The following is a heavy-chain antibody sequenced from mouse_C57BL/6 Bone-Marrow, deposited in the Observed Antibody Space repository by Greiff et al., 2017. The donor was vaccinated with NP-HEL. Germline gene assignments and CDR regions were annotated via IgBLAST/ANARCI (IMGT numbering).Heavy chain of an antibody. CDR3: ARRGFREYFDV. CDR2: IYPRSGNT. V-gene: IGHV1-81*01. J-gene: IGHJ1*03. CDR1: GYTFTSYG. Sequence: VKLQQSGAELARPGASVKLSCKASGYTFTSYGISWVKQRTGQGLEWIGEIYPRSGNTYYNEKFKGKATLTADKSSSTAYMELRSLTSEDSAVYFCARRGFREYFDVWGTGTTVTVSS.